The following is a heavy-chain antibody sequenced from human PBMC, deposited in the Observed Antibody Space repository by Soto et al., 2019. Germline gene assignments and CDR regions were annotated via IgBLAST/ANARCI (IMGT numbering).Heavy chain of an antibody. J-gene: IGHJ2*01. V-gene: IGHV3-30*03. CDR2: ISYDGSNQ. D-gene: IGHD3-10*01. CDR3: EDGTRDDSGVSAFLRNRSSDL. Sequence: LRVLKNPGKGLEWVAIISYDGSNQYYADSVKGRFTISRDNSKNTLYLQMNSLRTEDTSFYQAEDGTRDDSGVSAFLRNRSSDL.